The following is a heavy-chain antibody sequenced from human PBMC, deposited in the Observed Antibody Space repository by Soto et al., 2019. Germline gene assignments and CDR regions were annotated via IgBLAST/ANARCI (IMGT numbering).Heavy chain of an antibody. J-gene: IGHJ4*02. CDR2: ISAYNGNT. CDR3: ARVVGLVATIEGGVAEAFDY. D-gene: IGHD5-12*01. CDR1: GYTFTSYG. Sequence: ASVKVSCKASGYTFTSYGISWVRQAPGQGLEWMGWISAYNGNTNYAQKLQGRVTMTTDTSTSTAYMELRSLRSDDTAVYYCARVVGLVATIEGGVAEAFDYWGQGTLVTVSS. V-gene: IGHV1-18*01.